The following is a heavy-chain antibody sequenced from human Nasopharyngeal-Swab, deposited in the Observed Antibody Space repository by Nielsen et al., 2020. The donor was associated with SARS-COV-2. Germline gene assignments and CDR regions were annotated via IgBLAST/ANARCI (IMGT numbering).Heavy chain of an antibody. J-gene: IGHJ6*02. D-gene: IGHD3-22*01. CDR3: AKAMRITMIGYYYYGMDV. CDR2: INPNTGGT. V-gene: IGHV1-2*06. CDR1: GYTFTGYY. Sequence: ASVKVSCKASGYTFTGYYMYWVRQAPGQGLEWMGRINPNTGGTNYAQKFQGRVIMTRDTSISTAYMELSRLTSDDTAVYYCAKAMRITMIGYYYYGMDVWGQGTTVTVSS.